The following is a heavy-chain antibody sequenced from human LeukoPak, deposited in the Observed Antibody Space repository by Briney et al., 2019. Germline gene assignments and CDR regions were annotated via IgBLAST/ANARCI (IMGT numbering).Heavy chain of an antibody. D-gene: IGHD5-12*01. V-gene: IGHV4-34*01. CDR1: GGSFSGYY. CDR3: ARGSTPVSGYGLGNWFDP. J-gene: IGHJ5*02. Sequence: PSETLSLTCAVYGGSFSGYYWSWIRQPPGKGLEWIGEINHSGSTNYNPSLKSRVTISVDTSKNQFSLKLSSVTAADTAVYYCARGSTPVSGYGLGNWFDPWGQGTPVTVSS. CDR2: INHSGST.